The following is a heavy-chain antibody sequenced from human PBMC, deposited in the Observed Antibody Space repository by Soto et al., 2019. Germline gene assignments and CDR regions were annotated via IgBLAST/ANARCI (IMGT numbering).Heavy chain of an antibody. Sequence: PGGSLRLSCAASGFTFSDYYMSWIRQAPGKGLEWVSYISSSGSTIYYADSVKGRFTISRDNSKNTLYLQMNSLRAEDTAVYYCARAGMTTVIGDAFDIWGQGTMVTVSS. CDR2: ISSSGSTI. CDR1: GFTFSDYY. CDR3: ARAGMTTVIGDAFDI. V-gene: IGHV3-11*04. D-gene: IGHD4-17*01. J-gene: IGHJ3*02.